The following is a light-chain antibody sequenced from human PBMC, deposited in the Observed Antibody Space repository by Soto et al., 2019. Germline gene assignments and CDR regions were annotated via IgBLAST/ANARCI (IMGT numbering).Light chain of an antibody. J-gene: IGLJ3*02. CDR2: RND. CDR1: SSNIGRNT. V-gene: IGLV1-44*01. CDR3: AAWDDSLSGPA. Sequence: QSVLTQPPSASGTPGQRGTISCSAGSSNIGRNTISWYQQLPGTAPKLLIYRNDQRPSGVPDRFYGSKSGTSGSLAISGLESEDEAVYDCAAWDDSLSGPAFGGGTKLTVL.